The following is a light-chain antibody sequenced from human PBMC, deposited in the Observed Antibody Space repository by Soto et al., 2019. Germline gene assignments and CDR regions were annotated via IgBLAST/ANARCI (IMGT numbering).Light chain of an antibody. J-gene: IGKJ5*01. V-gene: IGKV3-15*01. CDR1: EGVISN. CDR2: GAS. Sequence: EIVMTQSPATLSVSPGESATLSCRASEGVISNLAWYQLKPGQAPRVLIYGASTRATGIPARFSGSGSGTDFTLTISRLEPEDFAVYYCQQYAYSPGTFGQGTRLEIK. CDR3: QQYAYSPGT.